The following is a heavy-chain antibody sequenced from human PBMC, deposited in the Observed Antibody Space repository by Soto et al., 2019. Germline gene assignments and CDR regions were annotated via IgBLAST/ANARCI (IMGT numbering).Heavy chain of an antibody. J-gene: IGHJ4*02. CDR2: ISDRGDTT. D-gene: IGHD1-1*01. Sequence: GGSLRLSCAASGFTISSNAMYWVRQAPGKGLEWVSAISDRGDTTHYADSVKGRFTISRDTSKNTLYLQLNTLRADDTAVYYCAKDKPGTTSFDYWGQGTLVTSPQ. CDR1: GFTISSNA. V-gene: IGHV3-23*01. CDR3: AKDKPGTTSFDY.